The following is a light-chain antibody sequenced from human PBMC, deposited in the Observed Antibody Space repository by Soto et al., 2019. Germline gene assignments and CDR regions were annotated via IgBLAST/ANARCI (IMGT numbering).Light chain of an antibody. CDR3: QQSFGTPLT. J-gene: IGKJ4*01. Sequence: DIQMTQSPSSLSASVGDRVTITCRASQNIKKYLNWYQQKPGKAPNLLIYTASSLQVGLPSRFSGSGSGTDFTLTISSLQPEDSATYYCQQSFGTPLTFGEGTKVDIK. CDR2: TAS. V-gene: IGKV1-39*01. CDR1: QNIKKY.